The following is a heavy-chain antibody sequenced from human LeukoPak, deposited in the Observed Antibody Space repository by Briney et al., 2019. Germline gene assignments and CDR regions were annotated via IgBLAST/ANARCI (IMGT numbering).Heavy chain of an antibody. CDR1: GFIFSGCD. Sequence: GGSLRLSCAASGFIFSGCDMHWVRQASGKGLEWVGRITTKANNYATAYAASVKGRFTISRDDSENTAYLQMNSLKTEDTAVYYCTTYRSGHYWGQGTLVTGSS. D-gene: IGHD6-19*01. J-gene: IGHJ4*02. CDR2: ITTKANNYAT. V-gene: IGHV3-73*01. CDR3: TTYRSGHY.